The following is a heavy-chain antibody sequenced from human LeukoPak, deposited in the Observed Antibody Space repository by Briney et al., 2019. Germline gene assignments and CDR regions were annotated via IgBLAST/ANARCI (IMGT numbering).Heavy chain of an antibody. CDR3: ARGGSYLSAFDI. CDR1: GFTFSDYY. D-gene: IGHD1-26*01. CDR2: IYSGGST. V-gene: IGHV3-53*01. J-gene: IGHJ3*02. Sequence: GGSLRLSCAASGFTFSDYYMTWIRQAPGKGLEWVSIIYSGGSTFYADSVKGRFTISRDNSKNTLYLQMNSLGAEDTAVYYCARGGSYLSAFDIWGQGTMVTVSS.